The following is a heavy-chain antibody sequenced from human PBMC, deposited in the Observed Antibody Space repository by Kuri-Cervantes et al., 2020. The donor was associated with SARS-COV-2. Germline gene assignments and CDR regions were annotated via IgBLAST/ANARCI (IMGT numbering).Heavy chain of an antibody. CDR1: GFTFSSYG. Sequence: GGSLRLSCAASGFTFSSYGMHWVRQAPGKGLEWVAFIRYDGSNKYYADSVKGRFTISRDNSKNTLYLQMNSLRAEDTAVYYCAKGIAAAADFDYWGQGTLVTVSS. CDR3: AKGIAAAADFDY. V-gene: IGHV3-30*02. D-gene: IGHD6-13*01. J-gene: IGHJ4*02. CDR2: IRYDGSNK.